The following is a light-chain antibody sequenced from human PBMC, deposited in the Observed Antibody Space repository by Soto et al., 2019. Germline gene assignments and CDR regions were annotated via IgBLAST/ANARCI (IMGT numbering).Light chain of an antibody. CDR3: TSYTSSVTLV. J-gene: IGLJ3*02. Sequence: QSALTQPASVSGSPGQSITISCTGTSSDVGAYNYVSWYQQHPGKVTKLIIYDVINRPSGVSSRFSGSKSVNTASLTISGLQAEDEADYYCTSYTSSVTLVFGGGTKLTVL. CDR2: DVI. V-gene: IGLV2-14*01. CDR1: SSDVGAYNY.